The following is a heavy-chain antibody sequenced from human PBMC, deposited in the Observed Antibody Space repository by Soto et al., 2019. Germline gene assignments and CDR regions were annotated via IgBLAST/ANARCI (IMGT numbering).Heavy chain of an antibody. J-gene: IGHJ5*02. D-gene: IGHD2-15*01. V-gene: IGHV1-18*01. CDR3: ARDVLGNWFDP. CDR2: ISAYNGNT. CDR1: GYTFTSYG. Sequence: ASVNFSCKASGYTFTSYGISWVRQAPGQGLEWMGWISAYNGNTNYAQKLRGRVTMTTDTSTSTAYMELRSLRSDDTAVYYCARDVLGNWFDPWGQGTLVTVSS.